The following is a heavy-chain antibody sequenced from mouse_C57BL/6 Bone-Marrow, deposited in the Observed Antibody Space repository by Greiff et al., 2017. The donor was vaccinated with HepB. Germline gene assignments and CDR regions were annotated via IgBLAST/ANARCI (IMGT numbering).Heavy chain of an antibody. J-gene: IGHJ4*01. CDR1: GYTFTSYW. CDR2: IHPNSGST. Sequence: QVQLQQPGAELVKPGASVKLSCKASGYTFTSYWMHWVKQRPGQGLEWIGMIHPNSGSTNYNEKFKSKATLTVDKSSSTAYMQISSLTSEDSAVYYCARPLYYYGSSYYAMDDWGQGTAVTVSS. V-gene: IGHV1-64*01. D-gene: IGHD1-1*01. CDR3: ARPLYYYGSSYYAMDD.